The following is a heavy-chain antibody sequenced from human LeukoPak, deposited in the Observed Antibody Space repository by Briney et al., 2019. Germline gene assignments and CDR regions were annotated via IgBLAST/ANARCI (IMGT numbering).Heavy chain of an antibody. J-gene: IGHJ4*02. CDR2: INYGGST. D-gene: IGHD4-23*01. CDR1: EMSFSAYY. Sequence: SETLSLTCAVSEMSFSAYYWNWIRQSPGKGLEWIGEINYGGSTKYTPSLEGRGTVLIDTSKNQFSPKLTSVTAADTAVYYCARDPTTVVTLPYYFDFWGQGTRSPSPQ. CDR3: ARDPTTVVTLPYYFDF. V-gene: IGHV4-34*01.